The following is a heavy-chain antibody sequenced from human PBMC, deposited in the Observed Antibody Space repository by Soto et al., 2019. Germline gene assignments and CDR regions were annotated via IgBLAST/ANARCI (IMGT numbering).Heavy chain of an antibody. CDR2: VGHSGTT. CDR1: GGSITGRSQF. CDR3: ARLQRSCSGGDCSYFDY. D-gene: IGHD2-21*02. J-gene: IGHJ4*02. V-gene: IGHV4-39*01. Sequence: SETLSLTCAVSGGSITGRSQFWAWVRQPPGKGLEWIGSVGHSGTTYYTPSLKSRVTMSVDTSKIQFSLSLASVTATDTAVYFCARLQRSCSGGDCSYFDYWGQGALVTVSS.